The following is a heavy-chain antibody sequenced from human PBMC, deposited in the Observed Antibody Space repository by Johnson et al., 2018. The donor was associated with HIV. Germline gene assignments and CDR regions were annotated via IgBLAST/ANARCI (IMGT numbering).Heavy chain of an antibody. J-gene: IGHJ3*02. D-gene: IGHD3-10*01. CDR2: LNNDGART. Sequence: VQLVESGGGLVQPGGSLRLSCAASGFTFSRSWMHWVRQAPGQGLVWVSRLNNDGARTDYADSVKGRFTISRDNAKNILYLQMNSLRPEDTALYYCARDPPLIYGSGSLEAFDIWGQGTMVTVSS. CDR1: GFTFSRSW. CDR3: ARDPPLIYGSGSLEAFDI. V-gene: IGHV3-74*02.